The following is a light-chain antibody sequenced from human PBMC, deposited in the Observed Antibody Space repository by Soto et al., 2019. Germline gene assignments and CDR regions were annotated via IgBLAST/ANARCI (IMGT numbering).Light chain of an antibody. Sequence: VLTQSPATLSLSPGERATLSCRASQTVSRYLAWYQQKPGQAPRLLIYYASNRATGIPARFSGSGSGTDSTLTISSLEPQDFAVYYCQQRSTWPFFTFGGGTKVEI. CDR1: QTVSRY. CDR3: QQRSTWPFFT. V-gene: IGKV3-11*01. CDR2: YAS. J-gene: IGKJ4*01.